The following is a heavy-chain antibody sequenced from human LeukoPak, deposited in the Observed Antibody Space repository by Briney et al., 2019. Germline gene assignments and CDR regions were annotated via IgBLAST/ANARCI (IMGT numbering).Heavy chain of an antibody. Sequence: ASVKVSCKASGYTFTSYDINWVRQATGQGLEWMGWVNPNSGNTGYAQKFQGRVTMTRNTSISTAYMELSSLRSEDTAVYYCARVPTYYDFWSGYYSYYYYGMDVWGQGTTVTVSS. V-gene: IGHV1-8*01. CDR2: VNPNSGNT. J-gene: IGHJ6*02. CDR3: ARVPTYYDFWSGYYSYYYYGMDV. D-gene: IGHD3-3*01. CDR1: GYTFTSYD.